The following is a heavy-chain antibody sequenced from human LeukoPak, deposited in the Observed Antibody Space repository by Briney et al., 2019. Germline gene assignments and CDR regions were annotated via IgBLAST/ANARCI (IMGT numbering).Heavy chain of an antibody. V-gene: IGHV3-30-3*01. Sequence: GGSLRLSCAASGFTFSSYAMHWVRQAPGKGLEWVAVISYDGSNKYYADSVKGRFTISRDNSKNTLYLQMNSLRAEDTAVYYCITDPAGVTTVTSPNYYFDYWGQGTLVTVSS. J-gene: IGHJ4*02. CDR1: GFTFSSYA. CDR2: ISYDGSNK. D-gene: IGHD4-17*01. CDR3: ITDPAGVTTVTSPNYYFDY.